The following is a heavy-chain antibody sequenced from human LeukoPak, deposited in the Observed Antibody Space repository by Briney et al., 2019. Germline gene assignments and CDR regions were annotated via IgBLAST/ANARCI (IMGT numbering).Heavy chain of an antibody. Sequence: GESLKISCKGSGYSFTTYWIGWVRQMPGKGLEWMGIIYPGDSDTRYSPSFQGQVTILADKSISTAYLQWSSLEASDTAMYYCARSSSAYHSTFDFWGQGTLVTVSS. V-gene: IGHV5-51*01. CDR3: ARSSSAYHSTFDF. D-gene: IGHD5-12*01. J-gene: IGHJ4*02. CDR1: GYSFTTYW. CDR2: IYPGDSDT.